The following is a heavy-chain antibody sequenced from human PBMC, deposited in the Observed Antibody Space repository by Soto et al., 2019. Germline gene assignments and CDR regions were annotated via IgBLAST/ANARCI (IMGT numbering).Heavy chain of an antibody. D-gene: IGHD3-3*01. CDR3: ASTPTPSPYYGVIDY. J-gene: IGHJ4*02. CDR2: IKHDGTER. CDR1: GIIFTNYW. V-gene: IGHV3-7*03. Sequence: GGSLRLSCAASGIIFTNYWMTWIRQAPGKGLEWVANIKHDGTERDYADSVKGRFTISRDNVKNSLFLQMNNLRPEDSATYYCASTPTPSPYYGVIDYWGQGTLVTVSS.